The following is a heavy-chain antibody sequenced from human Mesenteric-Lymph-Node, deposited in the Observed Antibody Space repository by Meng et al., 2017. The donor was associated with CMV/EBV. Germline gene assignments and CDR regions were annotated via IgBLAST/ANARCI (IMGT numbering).Heavy chain of an antibody. CDR2: IHSIGTT. J-gene: IGHJ6*02. V-gene: IGHV4-4*08. D-gene: IGHD3-3*01. Sequence: SETLSLTCRVSGGSLSNYYWTWIRHSPGKGLEWIGWIHSIGTTSFNPSLKSRVTISIDTSKNQFFLNLQSVTAADTAVYYCARGDRITIFGVVTDYGMDVWGQGTTVTVSS. CDR1: GGSLSNYY. CDR3: ARGDRITIFGVVTDYGMDV.